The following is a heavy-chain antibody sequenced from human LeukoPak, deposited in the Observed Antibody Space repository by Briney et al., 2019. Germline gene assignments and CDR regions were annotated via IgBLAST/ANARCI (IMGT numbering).Heavy chain of an antibody. J-gene: IGHJ4*02. D-gene: IGHD4-11*01. CDR2: IRYDGSNK. CDR1: GFTVSSYG. Sequence: GGSLRLSCAASGFTVSSYGMHWVRQAPGKGLEWVAFIRYDGSNKYYADSVKGRFTISRDNSKNTLYLQMNSLRAEDTAVYYCAKDSLQPSHLPDYWGQGTLVTVSS. V-gene: IGHV3-30*02. CDR3: AKDSLQPSHLPDY.